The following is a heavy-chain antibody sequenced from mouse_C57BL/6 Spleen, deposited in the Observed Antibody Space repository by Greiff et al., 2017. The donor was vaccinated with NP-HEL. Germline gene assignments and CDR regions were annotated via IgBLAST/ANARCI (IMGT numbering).Heavy chain of an antibody. CDR3: ARSGTGTPY. D-gene: IGHD4-1*01. CDR2: IYPRSGNT. J-gene: IGHJ2*01. V-gene: IGHV1-81*01. CDR1: GYTFTSYG. Sequence: VQVVESGAELARPGASVKLSCKASGYTFTSYGISWVKQRTGQGLEWIGEIYPRSGNTYYNEKFKGKATLTADKSSSTAYMELRSLTSEDSAVYFCARSGTGTPYWGQGTTLTVSS.